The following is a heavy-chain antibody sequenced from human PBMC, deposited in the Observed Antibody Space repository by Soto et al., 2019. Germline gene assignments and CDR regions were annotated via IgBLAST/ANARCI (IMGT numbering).Heavy chain of an antibody. J-gene: IGHJ4*02. Sequence: QVQLQQWGAGLLKPSETLSLTCAVYGGSFSGNYWSWIRQPPGKGREWIGEINHSGSTNYNPPLKSRVTIGGDTSRGKFSRNLGSVAAWDTGVYSAAVGLGVGEAATLFDYWGKGTLVTVSS. CDR3: AVGLGVGEAATLFDY. D-gene: IGHD2-15*01. CDR2: INHSGST. V-gene: IGHV4-34*01. CDR1: GGSFSGNY.